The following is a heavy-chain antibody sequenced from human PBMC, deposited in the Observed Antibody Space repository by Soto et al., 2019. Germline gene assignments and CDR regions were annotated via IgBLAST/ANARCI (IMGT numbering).Heavy chain of an antibody. CDR3: ARDLGASSSWYYYYYGMDV. V-gene: IGHV3-30-3*01. D-gene: IGHD6-13*01. Sequence: PGGSLSLSCAASGFTFSSYAMHWVRQAPGKGLEWVAVISYDGSNKYYADSVKGRFTISRDNSKNTLYLQMNSLRAEDTAVYYCARDLGASSSWYYYYYGMDVWGQGTTVTVSS. CDR1: GFTFSSYA. J-gene: IGHJ6*02. CDR2: ISYDGSNK.